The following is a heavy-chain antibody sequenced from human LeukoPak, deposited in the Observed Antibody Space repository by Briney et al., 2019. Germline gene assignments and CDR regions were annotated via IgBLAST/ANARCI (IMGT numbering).Heavy chain of an antibody. V-gene: IGHV2-5*02. CDR3: AQRKVDTPMGP. Sequence: SGPTLANPTQPHTLTCTFSGFSLSTSRVGVGWIRQPPGKALEWLAYLYWDDDKRYSPSLKSRLTLTKDTSKNQVVVTATNMGPVDTGTDYCAQRKVDTPMGPWGQGTLVTVSS. CDR2: LYWDDDK. D-gene: IGHD5-18*01. J-gene: IGHJ5*02. CDR1: GFSLSTSRVG.